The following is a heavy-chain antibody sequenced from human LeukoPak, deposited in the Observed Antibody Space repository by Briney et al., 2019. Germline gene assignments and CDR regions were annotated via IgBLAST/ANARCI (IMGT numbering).Heavy chain of an antibody. V-gene: IGHV4-39*07. J-gene: IGHJ6*03. CDR3: VRTASVRGCSSTSCFYYYYYYMDV. Sequence: SETLSLTCTVSGGSISSSSYYWGWIRQPPGKGLEWIGSIYHSGSTYYNPSLKSRVTISVDTSKNQFSLKLSSVTAADTAMYYCVRTASVRGCSSTSCFYYYYYYMDVWGKGTTVTVSS. D-gene: IGHD2-2*01. CDR1: GGSISSSSYY. CDR2: IYHSGST.